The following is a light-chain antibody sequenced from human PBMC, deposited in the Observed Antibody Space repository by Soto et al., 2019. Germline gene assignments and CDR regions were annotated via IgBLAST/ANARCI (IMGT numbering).Light chain of an antibody. Sequence: QSALTQPPSASGSPGQSVTISCTGTSSDVGGYNYVSWFRQHPGKAPKLMIYEVTKRPSGVPDRFSGSKSGNTASLTVSGLQAEDEADYYCISYAGSNNVVVFGGGTKLTVL. CDR3: ISYAGSNNVVV. CDR1: SSDVGGYNY. CDR2: EVT. V-gene: IGLV2-8*01. J-gene: IGLJ2*01.